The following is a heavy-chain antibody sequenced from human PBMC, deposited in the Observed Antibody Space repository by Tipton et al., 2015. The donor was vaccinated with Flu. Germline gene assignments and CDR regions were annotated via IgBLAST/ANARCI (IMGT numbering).Heavy chain of an antibody. J-gene: IGHJ4*02. V-gene: IGHV4-34*01. CDR3: ATKFANWGVWEPRDY. Sequence: LRLSCAVYGGSFSGYYWSWIRQSPGKGLEWIGEINHSGSTNYNPSLKSRVAISADTSKKQFSLKLNSVTAADTAVYFCATKFANWGVWEPRDYWGQGTLVTVS. CDR1: GGSFSGYY. D-gene: IGHD7-27*01. CDR2: INHSGST.